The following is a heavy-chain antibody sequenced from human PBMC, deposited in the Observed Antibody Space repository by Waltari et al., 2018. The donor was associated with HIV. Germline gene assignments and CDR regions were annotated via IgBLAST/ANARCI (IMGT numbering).Heavy chain of an antibody. CDR2: MDSTGST. CDR1: GDSISSSSNY. Sequence: QLQLQESGPGLVKPSETLSLTCRVSGDSISSSSNYWGWIRQPPGKGLEWIGSMDSTGSTFYNPSLESRVTISVDTSKNLFSLNLNSVTAADTAFYHCARRRNWHNYFDYWGQGTLVTVSS. V-gene: IGHV4-39*01. J-gene: IGHJ4*02. D-gene: IGHD1-1*01. CDR3: ARRRNWHNYFDY.